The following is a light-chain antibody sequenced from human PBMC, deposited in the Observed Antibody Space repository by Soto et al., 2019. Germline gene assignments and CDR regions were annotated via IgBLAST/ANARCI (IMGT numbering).Light chain of an antibody. Sequence: ELVMPQSLGSVSVAPGERSADCCRASRGIGSTLAWYQHKPGQTPRLLIYDASTRASGVPARFSGSGSGTEFTLTVNSLQSEDLAVYYCQSYSSCPHTFGGGTKVDIK. J-gene: IGKJ4*01. CDR1: RGIGST. V-gene: IGKV3-15*01. CDR3: QSYSSCPHT. CDR2: DAS.